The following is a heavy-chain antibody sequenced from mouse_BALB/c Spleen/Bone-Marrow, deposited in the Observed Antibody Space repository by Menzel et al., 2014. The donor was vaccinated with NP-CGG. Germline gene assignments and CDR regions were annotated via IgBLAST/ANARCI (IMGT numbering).Heavy chain of an antibody. CDR1: GFSLTSYG. V-gene: IGHV2-2*02. CDR2: IWSGGST. CDR3: ARTYDYEGAMDY. J-gene: IGHJ4*01. Sequence: QVHLQQSGPGLVQPSQSLSIPCTVSGFSLTSYGVHWVRQSPGKGLEWLGGIWSGGSTDYNAAFISRLSISKDNSKRQVFFKMNSLQANDTAIYYCARTYDYEGAMDYWGQGTSVTVSS. D-gene: IGHD2-4*01.